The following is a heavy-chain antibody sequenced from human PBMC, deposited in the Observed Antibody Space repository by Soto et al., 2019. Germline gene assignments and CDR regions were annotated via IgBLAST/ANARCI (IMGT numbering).Heavy chain of an antibody. CDR2: ISYDGSNK. J-gene: IGHJ6*02. V-gene: IGHV3-30*03. D-gene: IGHD6-6*01. CDR3: ARVPPIATLIICYYYYGMDV. Sequence: QVQLVESGGGVVQPGRSLRLSCAASGFTFSSYGMHWVRQAPGKGLEWVAVISYDGSNKYYADSVKGRLTISRDNSKNTLYLQMNSLRAEDTAVYYCARVPPIATLIICYYYYGMDVWGQGTTVTVSS. CDR1: GFTFSSYG.